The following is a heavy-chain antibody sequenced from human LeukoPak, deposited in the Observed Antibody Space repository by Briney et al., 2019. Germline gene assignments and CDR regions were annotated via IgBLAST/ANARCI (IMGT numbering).Heavy chain of an antibody. CDR1: GFTFSSYA. D-gene: IGHD3-22*01. Sequence: PGGSLRLSCAASGFTFSSYAMSWVRQAPGKGLEWVSATSGSGGSTYYADSVKGRFTISRDNSKNTLYLQMNSLRAEDTAVYYCAKGSVGVKYYYDSSGSYYFDYWGQGTLVTVSS. CDR3: AKGSVGVKYYYDSSGSYYFDY. J-gene: IGHJ4*02. V-gene: IGHV3-23*01. CDR2: TSGSGGST.